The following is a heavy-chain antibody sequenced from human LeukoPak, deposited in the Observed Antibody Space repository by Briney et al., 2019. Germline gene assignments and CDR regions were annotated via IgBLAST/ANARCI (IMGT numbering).Heavy chain of an antibody. D-gene: IGHD3-10*01. CDR1: GYSFTNYA. V-gene: IGHV7-4-1*02. Sequence: ASVKVSCKASGYSFTNYAMNWVRQAPGQGLEWMGWINTNTGNPTYAQGFTGRFVFSWDTSVSTAYLQISSLKAEDTAVYYCARNNADGEGRFSYWGQGTLVTVSS. CDR3: ARNNADGEGRFSY. CDR2: INTNTGNP. J-gene: IGHJ4*02.